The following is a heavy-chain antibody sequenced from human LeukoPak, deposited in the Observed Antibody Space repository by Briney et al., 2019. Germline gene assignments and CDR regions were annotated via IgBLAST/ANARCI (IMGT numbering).Heavy chain of an antibody. CDR1: GGSISSGGYY. J-gene: IGHJ4*02. CDR3: ARGFSGDPLDY. D-gene: IGHD2-21*01. CDR2: IYYSGST. V-gene: IGHV4-31*03. Sequence: SQTLSLTCTVSGGSISSGGYYWSWIRQHPGKGLEWIGYIYYSGSTYYNPSLKSRVTISVDTSKNQSSLKLSSVTAADTAVYYCARGFSGDPLDYWGQGTLVTVSS.